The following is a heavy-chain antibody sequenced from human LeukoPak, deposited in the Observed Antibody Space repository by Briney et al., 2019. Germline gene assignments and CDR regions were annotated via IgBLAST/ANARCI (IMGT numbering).Heavy chain of an antibody. Sequence: TSETLSLTCTVSGDSISTSNSYWGWIRQPPGKGLEWIGSIYYSGNTYYNASLKSRVTISVDTSKNQFSLKLSSVTAADTAVYYCAVLNYGSALYYFDYWGQGTLVTVSS. CDR2: IYYSGNT. J-gene: IGHJ4*02. CDR3: AVLNYGSALYYFDY. D-gene: IGHD3-10*01. V-gene: IGHV4-39*07. CDR1: GDSISTSNSY.